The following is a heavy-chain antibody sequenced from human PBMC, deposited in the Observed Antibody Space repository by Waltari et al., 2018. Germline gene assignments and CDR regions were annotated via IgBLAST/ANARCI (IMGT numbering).Heavy chain of an antibody. V-gene: IGHV1-46*01. D-gene: IGHD1-1*01. Sequence: QVQLVQSGAEVKKPGASVKVSCKASGYTFTSYYMHWVRQAPGQGLEWMGIINPGSGSTSYAQKFQGRVTMTRDTSTSTVYMELSSLGAEDTAVYYCAREELERDWFDPWGQGTLVTVSS. CDR2: INPGSGST. J-gene: IGHJ5*02. CDR1: GYTFTSYY. CDR3: AREELERDWFDP.